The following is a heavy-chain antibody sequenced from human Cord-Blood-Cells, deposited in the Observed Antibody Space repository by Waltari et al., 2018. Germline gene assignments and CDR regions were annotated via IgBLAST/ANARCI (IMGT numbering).Heavy chain of an antibody. Sequence: QVQLQQWGAGLLKPSETLSLTCAVHGGSFSGYYWRWIRQPTGKGLEWIGEINHSGSTNYNPSLKSRVTISVDTSKNQFSLKLSSVTAADTAVYYCARESMGFAFDIWGQGTMVTVSS. V-gene: IGHV4-34*01. J-gene: IGHJ3*02. CDR1: GGSFSGYY. D-gene: IGHD6-6*01. CDR2: INHSGST. CDR3: ARESMGFAFDI.